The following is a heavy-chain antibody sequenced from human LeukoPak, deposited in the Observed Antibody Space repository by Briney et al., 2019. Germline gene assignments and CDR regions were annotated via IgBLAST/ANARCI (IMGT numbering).Heavy chain of an antibody. D-gene: IGHD5-12*01. V-gene: IGHV3-33*01. CDR2: IWYDGSNK. CDR1: GFTFSSYG. Sequence: GGSLRLSCAASGFTFSSYGMHWVRQAPGKGLEWVAVIWYDGSNKYYADSVKGRFTISRDNSKNTLYLQMNSLRAEDTAVYYCARGLVAAGYYYYMDVWGKGTTVTVSS. J-gene: IGHJ6*03. CDR3: ARGLVAAGYYYYMDV.